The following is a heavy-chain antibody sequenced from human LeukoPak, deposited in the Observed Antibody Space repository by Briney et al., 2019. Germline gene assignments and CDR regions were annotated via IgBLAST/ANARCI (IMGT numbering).Heavy chain of an antibody. V-gene: IGHV1-2*02. D-gene: IGHD5-18*01. CDR3: ASVGYTYGNMAV. CDR2: INPSSGGT. CDR1: GYTFTGYY. J-gene: IGHJ6*03. Sequence: GASVKVSCKASGYTFTGYYLYWVRQAPGQGLEWMGWINPSSGGTNYAQKFQGRVTMTRDTSISTAYMELSTLRSDDTALYYCASVGYTYGNMAVWGKGTTVTVSS.